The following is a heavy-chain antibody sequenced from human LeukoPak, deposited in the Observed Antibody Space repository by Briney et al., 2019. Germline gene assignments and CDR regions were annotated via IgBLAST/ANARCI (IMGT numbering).Heavy chain of an antibody. CDR3: ARIIVATIPFDY. Sequence: ASVKVSCKASGYTFTSYGISWVRQAPGQGLEWMGWISAYNGNTNYAQKLQSRVTMTTDTSTSTAYMELRSLRSDDTAVYYCARIIVATIPFDYWGQGTLVTVSS. J-gene: IGHJ4*02. CDR1: GYTFTSYG. V-gene: IGHV1-18*01. D-gene: IGHD5-12*01. CDR2: ISAYNGNT.